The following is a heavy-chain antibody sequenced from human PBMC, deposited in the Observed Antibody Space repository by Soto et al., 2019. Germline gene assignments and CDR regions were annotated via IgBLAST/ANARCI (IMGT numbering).Heavy chain of an antibody. CDR2: INHSGGT. D-gene: IGHD6-6*01. CDR3: ARGVIAPRTLDY. Sequence: SGTLSLTCAGYCWSFSGYYWSWIRQPPGKGLEWIGEINHSGGTNYNPSLKSRVTISVATSKNQFSLNLTSVTAADTAVYYCARGVIAPRTLDYWGQGTLVTVSS. J-gene: IGHJ4*02. CDR1: CWSFSGYY. V-gene: IGHV4-34*01.